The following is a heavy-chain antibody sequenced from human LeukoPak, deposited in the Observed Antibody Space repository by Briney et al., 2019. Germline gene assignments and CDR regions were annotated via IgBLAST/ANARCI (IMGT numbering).Heavy chain of an antibody. CDR3: ARGRYSSSWYSRGLGY. V-gene: IGHV4-34*01. J-gene: IGHJ4*02. CDR2: INHSGST. D-gene: IGHD6-13*01. Sequence: XXXIRXPPXXXLEWIXEINHSGSTNYNPSLKSRVTISVDTSKNQFSLKLSSVTAADTAVYYCARGRYSSSWYSRGLGYWGQGTLVTVSS.